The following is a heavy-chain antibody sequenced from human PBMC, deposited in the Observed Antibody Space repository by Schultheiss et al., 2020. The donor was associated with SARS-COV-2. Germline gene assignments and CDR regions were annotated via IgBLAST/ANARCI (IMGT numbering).Heavy chain of an antibody. CDR1: GYTFTGYY. Sequence: ASVKVSCKASGYTFTGYYMHWVRQAPGQGLEWMGWMNPNSGNTGYAQKFQGRVAMTRDTSINTAYIDLSRLTSDDTAVYYCAREASGWYWFDPWGQGTLVTVSS. D-gene: IGHD6-19*01. CDR2: MNPNSGNT. CDR3: AREASGWYWFDP. J-gene: IGHJ5*02. V-gene: IGHV1-2*02.